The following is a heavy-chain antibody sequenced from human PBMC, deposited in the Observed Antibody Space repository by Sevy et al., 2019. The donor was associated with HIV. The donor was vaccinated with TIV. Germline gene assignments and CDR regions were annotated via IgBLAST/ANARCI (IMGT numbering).Heavy chain of an antibody. CDR1: GFTFSRYW. J-gene: IGHJ4*02. CDR3: ARYYHDSSGIDY. V-gene: IGHV3-74*01. CDR2: INSDGSST. D-gene: IGHD3-22*01. Sequence: GGCLRLSCTASGFTFSRYWMHWVRQAPGKGLVWVSRINSDGSSTRYADSVKGRFTISRDNAKNTLYLQMNSLRSEDTAVYYCARYYHDSSGIDYWGQGTLVTVSS.